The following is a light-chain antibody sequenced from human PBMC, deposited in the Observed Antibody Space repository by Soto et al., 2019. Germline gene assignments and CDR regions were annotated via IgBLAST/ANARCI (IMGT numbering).Light chain of an antibody. CDR2: NVS. Sequence: QSVLTQPASVSGSPGQSITISCTGTSSDVGGYNFVSWYQQHPGNAPKLIIYNVSNRPSGVSNRFSGSKSGNTASLTISGLQAEDEADYYCCSYAGSNYVFGTGTKVTVL. V-gene: IGLV2-23*02. CDR3: CSYAGSNYV. CDR1: SSDVGGYNF. J-gene: IGLJ1*01.